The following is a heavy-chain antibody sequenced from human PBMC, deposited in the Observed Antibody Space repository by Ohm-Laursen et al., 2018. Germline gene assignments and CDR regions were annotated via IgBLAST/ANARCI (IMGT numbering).Heavy chain of an antibody. CDR3: ARDPPETYFDY. J-gene: IGHJ4*02. CDR2: IIPILGIA. D-gene: IGHD5-24*01. V-gene: IGHV1-69*04. Sequence: SVKVSCKASGGTFSSYAISWVRQAPGQGLEWMGRIIPILGIANYAQKFQGRVTITADKSTSTAYMELSSLRSEDTAVYYCARDPPETYFDYWGQGTLVTVSS. CDR1: GGTFSSYA.